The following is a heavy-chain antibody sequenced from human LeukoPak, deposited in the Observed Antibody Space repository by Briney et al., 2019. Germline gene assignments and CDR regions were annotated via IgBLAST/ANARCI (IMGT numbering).Heavy chain of an antibody. V-gene: IGHV3-30*02. D-gene: IGHD1-26*01. CDR1: GFTVSSNY. CDR2: IRYDGNNK. Sequence: PGGSLRLSCAASGFTVSSNYMSWVRQAPGKGLEWVAFIRYDGNNKYYAASVKGRFTISRDNSQNTLYLQMNSLRAEDTAVYYCAKGFGGGATDVVYYWGQGTLVTVSS. CDR3: AKGFGGGATDVVYY. J-gene: IGHJ4*02.